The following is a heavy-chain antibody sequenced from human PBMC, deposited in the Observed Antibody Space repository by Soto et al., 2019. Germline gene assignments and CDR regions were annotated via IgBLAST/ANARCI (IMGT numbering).Heavy chain of an antibody. Sequence: QMQLVQSGPEVKKPGTSVKVSCKASGFTFTSSAVQWVRQARGQRLEWIGWIVVGSGNTNYAQKFQERVTITRDMSTSTAYMELSSLRSEDTAVYYCAADPKLGFYYYGMDVWGQGTTVTVSS. J-gene: IGHJ6*02. CDR1: GFTFTSSA. V-gene: IGHV1-58*01. CDR2: IVVGSGNT. D-gene: IGHD7-27*01. CDR3: AADPKLGFYYYGMDV.